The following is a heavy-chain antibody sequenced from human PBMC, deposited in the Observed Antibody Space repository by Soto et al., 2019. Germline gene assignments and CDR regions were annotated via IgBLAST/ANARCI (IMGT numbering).Heavy chain of an antibody. CDR1: GFSVSSNY. V-gene: IGHV3-53*01. Sequence: LRLSCAASGFSVSSNYMSWVRQAPGKGLEWVSVIYTGGSTYYADSVKGRFTISRDNSKNTLYLQMNSLRVEYSAVYYCARSINWPDWFDPWGQGILVTVSS. CDR2: IYTGGST. D-gene: IGHD1-1*01. J-gene: IGHJ5*02. CDR3: ARSINWPDWFDP.